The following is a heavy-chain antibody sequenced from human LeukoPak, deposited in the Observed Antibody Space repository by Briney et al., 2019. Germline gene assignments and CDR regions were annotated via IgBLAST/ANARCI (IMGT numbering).Heavy chain of an antibody. CDR1: GYTFTGYY. V-gene: IGHV1-2*02. CDR3: ARDPSMTQQLVRWYFDL. D-gene: IGHD1-1*01. CDR2: INPNSGGT. Sequence: GASVKVSCKASGYTFTGYYMHWVRQAPGQGLEWMGWINPNSGGTNYAQKFQGRVTMTRDTSISTAYMELSRLRSDDTAVYYCARDPSMTQQLVRWYFDLWGRGTLVTVSS. J-gene: IGHJ2*01.